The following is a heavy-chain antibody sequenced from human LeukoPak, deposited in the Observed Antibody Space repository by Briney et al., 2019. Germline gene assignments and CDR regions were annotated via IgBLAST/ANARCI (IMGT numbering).Heavy chain of an antibody. D-gene: IGHD6-13*01. Sequence: GGSLRLSCVASGFTFSSYAMSWVRLAPGKELEWVSAISGGGDSTYYADSVKGRFTVSRDNSKNTLYLQMNSLRAEDTAVYYCAKASSWHFDYWGQGTLVTVSS. J-gene: IGHJ4*02. CDR1: GFTFSSYA. CDR2: ISGGGDST. CDR3: AKASSWHFDY. V-gene: IGHV3-23*01.